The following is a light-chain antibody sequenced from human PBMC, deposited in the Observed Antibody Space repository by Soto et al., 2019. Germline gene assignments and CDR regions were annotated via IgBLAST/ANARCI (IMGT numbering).Light chain of an antibody. CDR1: RLGNKY. Sequence: SYELTQPPSVSVSPGQTASITCSGDRLGNKYVCWYQQKPGQSPVLVIYQDNKRPSGIPERFSGSNSGNTATLTISGTQAMDEADYYCQVWDTSAYSVFGIGTKVTVL. V-gene: IGLV3-1*01. CDR2: QDN. CDR3: QVWDTSAYSV. J-gene: IGLJ1*01.